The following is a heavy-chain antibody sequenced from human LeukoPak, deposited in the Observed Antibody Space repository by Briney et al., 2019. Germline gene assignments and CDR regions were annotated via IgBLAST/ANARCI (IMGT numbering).Heavy chain of an antibody. CDR1: GFTFSSYG. D-gene: IGHD2-15*01. CDR2: ISYDGSNK. V-gene: IGHV3-30*18. J-gene: IGHJ5*02. Sequence: PGGSLRLSCAASGFTFSSYGMHWVRQAPGKGLEWVAVISYDGSNKYYADSVKGRFTISRDNSKNTLYLQMNSLRAEDTAVYYCAKGGYQTWGQGTLVTVSS. CDR3: AKGGYQT.